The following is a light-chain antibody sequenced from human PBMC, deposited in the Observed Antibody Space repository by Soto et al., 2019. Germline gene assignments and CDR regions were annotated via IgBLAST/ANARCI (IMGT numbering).Light chain of an antibody. Sequence: DIQLTQSPSFLSASVGDRVTITCRASQGISSYLAWNQQKPGKAPKLLIYAASTLQSGVPSRFSGSGSGTEFTRTISSLQPEDFATYYCQHLDSYSTFGQGTRLEIK. CDR1: QGISSY. J-gene: IGKJ5*01. V-gene: IGKV1-9*01. CDR2: AAS. CDR3: QHLDSYST.